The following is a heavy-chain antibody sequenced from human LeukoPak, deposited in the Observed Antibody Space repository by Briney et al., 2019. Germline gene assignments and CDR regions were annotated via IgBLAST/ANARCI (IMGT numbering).Heavy chain of an antibody. CDR3: ARRMVRGGNWFDP. CDR1: GGSISSYY. V-gene: IGHV4-59*01. Sequence: SETLSLTCTVSGGSISSYYWSWIRQPPGKGLEWIGYIYYSGSTNYNPSLKSRVTISVDTSKNQFSLKLSSVTAADTAVYYCARRMVRGGNWFDPWGQGTLVTVYS. CDR2: IYYSGST. D-gene: IGHD3-10*01. J-gene: IGHJ5*02.